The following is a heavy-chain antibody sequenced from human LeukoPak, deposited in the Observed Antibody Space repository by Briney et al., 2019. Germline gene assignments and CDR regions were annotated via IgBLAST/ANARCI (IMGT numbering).Heavy chain of an antibody. Sequence: PGGSLRLSCAASGFTFSSYAMSWVRQAPGKGLEWVSAISGSGGSTYYADSVKGRFTISRDNSKNTLYLQMNSLRVEDTAVYYCAKGFRKSTYYYYYGMDVWGQGTTVTVSS. CDR3: AKGFRKSTYYYYYGMDV. CDR2: ISGSGGST. CDR1: GFTFSSYA. V-gene: IGHV3-23*01. J-gene: IGHJ6*02. D-gene: IGHD5/OR15-5a*01.